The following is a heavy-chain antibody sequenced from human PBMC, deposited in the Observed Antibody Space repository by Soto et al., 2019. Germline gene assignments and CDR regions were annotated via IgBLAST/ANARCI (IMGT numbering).Heavy chain of an antibody. CDR2: IYYSGST. CDR3: AGLHCIGGSCYLDP. J-gene: IGHJ5*02. V-gene: IGHV4-59*08. D-gene: IGHD2-15*01. CDR1: GDSISSYF. Sequence: QVQLQESGPGLVKPSETLSLTCTVSGDSISSYFWSWIRQPPGKGLEWIGYIYYSGSTDYNPSLKSRVTISVDTSKNQVSLRLSSVTSADAAVYYCAGLHCIGGSCYLDPWGREPWSPSPQ.